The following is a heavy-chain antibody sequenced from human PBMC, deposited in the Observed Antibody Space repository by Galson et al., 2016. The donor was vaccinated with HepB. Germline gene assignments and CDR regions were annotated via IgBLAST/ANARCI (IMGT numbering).Heavy chain of an antibody. J-gene: IGHJ5*02. CDR1: SDSINNNAYY. V-gene: IGHV4-39*07. CDR2: FYYTGIT. CDR3: ARFGGATGGDWLDP. Sequence: ETLSLTCTVSSDSINNNAYYWGWIRQSPDMGLEWIGSFYYTGITLYTFYNPSLRSRLTTSVDTSKNQFSLNLRSVTAADTAVYYCARFGGATGGDWLDPWGQGTRVTVSS. D-gene: IGHD2-8*02.